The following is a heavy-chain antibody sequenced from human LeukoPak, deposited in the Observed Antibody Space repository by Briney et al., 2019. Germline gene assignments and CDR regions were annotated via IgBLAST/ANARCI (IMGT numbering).Heavy chain of an antibody. V-gene: IGHV4-39*07. CDR1: GGSISSSSYY. CDR3: ARGRSDDSSGYYYGAFDI. J-gene: IGHJ3*02. CDR2: INHSGST. D-gene: IGHD3-22*01. Sequence: SETLSLTCTVSGGSISSSSYYWGWIRQPPGKGLEWIGEINHSGSTNYNPSLKSRVTISVDTSKNQFSLKLSSVTAADTAVYYCARGRSDDSSGYYYGAFDIWGQGTMVTVSS.